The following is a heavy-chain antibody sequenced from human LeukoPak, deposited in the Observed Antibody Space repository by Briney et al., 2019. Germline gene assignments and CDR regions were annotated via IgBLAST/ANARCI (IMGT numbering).Heavy chain of an antibody. J-gene: IGHJ4*02. CDR1: GYTFTGYY. CDR2: INPNSGGT. CDR3: ARARKRWLPFDY. Sequence: GASVKVSCKASGYTFTGYYIHWVRQAPGQGLEWMGWINPNSGGTNYAQKFQGRVTMTRDTSFSTAYMELSRLRSDDAAVFYCARARKRWLPFDYWGQGTLVTVSS. D-gene: IGHD5-24*01. V-gene: IGHV1-2*02.